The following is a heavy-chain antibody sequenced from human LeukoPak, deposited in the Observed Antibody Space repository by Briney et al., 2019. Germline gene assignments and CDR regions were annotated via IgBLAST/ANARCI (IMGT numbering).Heavy chain of an antibody. J-gene: IGHJ4*02. D-gene: IGHD3-9*01. CDR3: ARVRFLTGYYIFDY. Sequence: PSETLSLTCAVYGGSFSGNYWTLIRQTPGRGLEWIGESSPTGDITGYNPSLKGRATISVDSSKNQFSLKLSSVTAADTAVYYCARVRFLTGYYIFDYWGQGTLVTVSS. CDR2: SSPTGDIT. CDR1: GGSFSGNY. V-gene: IGHV4-34*01.